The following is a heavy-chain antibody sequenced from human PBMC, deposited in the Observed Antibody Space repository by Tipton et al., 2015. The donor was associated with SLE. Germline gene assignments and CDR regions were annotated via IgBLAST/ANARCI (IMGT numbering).Heavy chain of an antibody. J-gene: IGHJ4*02. V-gene: IGHV3-53*01. D-gene: IGHD3-10*01. Sequence: GSLRLSCAASGFTVSSNYMSWVRQAPGKGLEWVSAIYSGGRTYYADSVKGRFTISRDNSKNTLYLQMNSLRAEDTAVYYCARGVEIGLTMVRGVTKGAFDYWGQGTLVTVSS. CDR2: IYSGGRT. CDR3: ARGVEIGLTMVRGVTKGAFDY. CDR1: GFTVSSNY.